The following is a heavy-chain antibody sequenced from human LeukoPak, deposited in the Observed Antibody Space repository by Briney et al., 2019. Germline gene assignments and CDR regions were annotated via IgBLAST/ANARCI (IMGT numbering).Heavy chain of an antibody. J-gene: IGHJ6*03. CDR3: ARVFGGRNYYYYMDV. Sequence: ASVKVSCKASGYTFSNNDINWVRQATGQGLEWMGWMNPISGNTGFAQKFQGRVTITRITSISTAYMELSRLRSDDTAVYYCARVFGGRNYYYYMDVWGKGTTVTVSS. D-gene: IGHD3-10*01. CDR2: MNPISGNT. CDR1: GYTFSNND. V-gene: IGHV1-8*03.